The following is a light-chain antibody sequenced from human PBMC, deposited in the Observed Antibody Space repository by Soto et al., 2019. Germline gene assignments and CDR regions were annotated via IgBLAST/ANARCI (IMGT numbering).Light chain of an antibody. V-gene: IGKV3D-15*01. CDR2: GES. CDR3: QQYNNWPRT. Sequence: EKAMKQSPATMSVSPGERDTLSCGASQSIRYNLAWYQQKPGQAPRLLVYGESTRATGIPARFSGSGSGTEFTLTISSLQSEDFAIYYCQQYNNWPRTFGPGTRVDFK. J-gene: IGKJ3*01. CDR1: QSIRYN.